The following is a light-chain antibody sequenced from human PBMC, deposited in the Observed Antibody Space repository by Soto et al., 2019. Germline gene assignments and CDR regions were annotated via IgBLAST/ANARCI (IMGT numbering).Light chain of an antibody. CDR2: RGS. J-gene: IGKJ3*01. CDR1: QSLLHSDGRNY. V-gene: IGKV2-28*01. Sequence: EIVMTQSPLSLPVTPGDPASISCRSSQSLLHSDGRNYLDWYLQKPGQSPQLLIYRGSTRASGVPDRFSGSGSGTDFTLEISRVEAEDVGIYYCMQALQTPITFDPGTKVDIK. CDR3: MQALQTPIT.